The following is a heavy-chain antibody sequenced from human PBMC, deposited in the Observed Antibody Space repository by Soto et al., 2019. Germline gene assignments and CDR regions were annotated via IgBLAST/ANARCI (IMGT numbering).Heavy chain of an antibody. CDR1: GFTFSSYW. CDR3: ARDLNPWWGYYDSSGYYDGGFDY. CDR2: IKQDGSEK. V-gene: IGHV3-7*05. D-gene: IGHD3-22*01. Sequence: GGSLRLSCAASGFTFSSYWMSWVRQAPGKGLEWVANIKQDGSEKYYVDSVKGRFTISRDNAKNSLYLQMNSLRAEDTAVYYCARDLNPWWGYYDSSGYYDGGFDYWGQGTLVTVSS. J-gene: IGHJ4*02.